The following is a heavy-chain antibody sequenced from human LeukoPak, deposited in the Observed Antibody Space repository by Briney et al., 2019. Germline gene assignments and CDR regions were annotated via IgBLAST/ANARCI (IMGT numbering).Heavy chain of an antibody. CDR1: GFTFDDYA. CDR3: ARGPYSSGWYGGQYYFDY. V-gene: IGHV3-43D*03. Sequence: GGSLRLSCAASGFTFDDYAMHWVRQAPGKGLEWISLITWDGGISYYVDSLKGRFTISRDNAKNSLYLQMNSLRAEDTAVYYCARGPYSSGWYGGQYYFDYWGQGTLVTVSS. J-gene: IGHJ4*02. D-gene: IGHD6-19*01. CDR2: ITWDGGIS.